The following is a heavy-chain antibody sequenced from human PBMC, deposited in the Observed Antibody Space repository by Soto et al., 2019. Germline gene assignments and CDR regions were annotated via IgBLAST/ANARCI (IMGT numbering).Heavy chain of an antibody. D-gene: IGHD3-3*01. Sequence: PGGSRRLSCAASGFTFSSYWMSWVRQAPGKGLEWVANIKQDGSEKYYVDSVKGRFTISRDNAKNSLYLQMNSLRAEDTAVYYCARESRFLEWFSLNWFDPRGQGTLVTVAS. J-gene: IGHJ5*02. V-gene: IGHV3-7*01. CDR2: IKQDGSEK. CDR3: ARESRFLEWFSLNWFDP. CDR1: GFTFSSYW.